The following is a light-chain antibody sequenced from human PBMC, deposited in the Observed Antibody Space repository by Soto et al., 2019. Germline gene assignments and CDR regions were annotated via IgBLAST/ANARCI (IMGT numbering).Light chain of an antibody. CDR3: QQYNNRPPHT. CDR1: QRIGTN. J-gene: IGKJ2*01. Sequence: VMVQSPDTLSVSPGERAPLSCRASQRIGTNLAWYQQKPGQPPRLLIYAAYARPTDIPDRFSGSGSGTEFILSISRLQSEDFAVYYCQQYNNRPPHTIGQGTKLELK. V-gene: IGKV3-15*01. CDR2: AAY.